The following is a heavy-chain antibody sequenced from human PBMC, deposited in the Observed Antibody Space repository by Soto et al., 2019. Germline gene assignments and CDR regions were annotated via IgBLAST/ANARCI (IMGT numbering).Heavy chain of an antibody. J-gene: IGHJ6*02. CDR3: AKGAGDRLSLGMDV. D-gene: IGHD1-26*01. V-gene: IGHV3-30*18. CDR1: GFSISDYG. CDR2: ISYDGSNT. Sequence: QVQLVESGGGVVQPGWSLRLSCAASGFSISDYGMEWVRQAPGKGLEWVALISYDGSNTYYADSVKGRFTISRDNSKDTLFLQMTGLRREDTVVYYCAKGAGDRLSLGMDVWGQGTTVTVSS.